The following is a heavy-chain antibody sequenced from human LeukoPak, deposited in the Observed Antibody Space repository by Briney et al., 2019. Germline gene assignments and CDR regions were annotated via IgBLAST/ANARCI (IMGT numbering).Heavy chain of an antibody. CDR3: ARDPPPYGSGSLVAFDI. CDR1: GGSMSSCY. V-gene: IGHV4-59*01. J-gene: IGHJ3*02. D-gene: IGHD3-10*01. CDR2: IYYSGST. Sequence: SETLSLTCTISGGSMSSCYWSWIRQPPGKGLEWIGYIYYSGSTNYNPSLKSRVTISVDTSKNQFTLKLSSVTAADTAVYYCARDPPPYGSGSLVAFDIWGQGTMVTVTS.